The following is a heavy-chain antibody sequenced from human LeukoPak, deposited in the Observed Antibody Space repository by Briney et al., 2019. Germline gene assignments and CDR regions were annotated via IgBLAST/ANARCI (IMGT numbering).Heavy chain of an antibody. Sequence: PSETLSLTCAVFGGSFSGYYWSWVRQAPGKGLEWIGEVHHSGSINYNPSLASRFTISVDASKNQFSLKLTSVTAADTAMYYCARGDIVVVPAAYKMYYYYYYMDVWGKGTTVTVSS. J-gene: IGHJ6*03. V-gene: IGHV4-34*01. CDR1: GGSFSGYY. CDR3: ARGDIVVVPAAYKMYYYYYYMDV. CDR2: VHHSGSI. D-gene: IGHD2-2*01.